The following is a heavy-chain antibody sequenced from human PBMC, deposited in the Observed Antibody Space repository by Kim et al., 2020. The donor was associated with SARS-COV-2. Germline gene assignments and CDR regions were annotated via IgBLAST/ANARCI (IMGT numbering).Heavy chain of an antibody. Sequence: SETLSLTCTVSGGSISSGGYYWSWIRQHPGKGLEWIGYIFYSGSTYYNPSLKSRVTISVDMSENQFSLKLSSVTAADTAVYYCAIFEDGVVGALSWGQGTMVTVSS. V-gene: IGHV4-31*03. J-gene: IGHJ3*01. CDR1: GGSISSGGYY. CDR2: IFYSGST. D-gene: IGHD2-15*01. CDR3: AIFEDGVVGALS.